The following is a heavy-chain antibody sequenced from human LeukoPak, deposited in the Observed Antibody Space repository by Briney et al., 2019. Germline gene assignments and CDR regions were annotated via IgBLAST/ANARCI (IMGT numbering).Heavy chain of an antibody. Sequence: GGSLRLSCAASGFTFSSYTMKWVRQAPGKGLEWVSHISTSSSTIYYADSVKGRFTISRDNSKNTLYLQMNSLRAEDTAVYYCARDMYSGSLRYWGQGTLVTVSS. CDR1: GFTFSSYT. D-gene: IGHD3-22*01. CDR2: ISTSSSTI. J-gene: IGHJ4*02. CDR3: ARDMYSGSLRY. V-gene: IGHV3-48*01.